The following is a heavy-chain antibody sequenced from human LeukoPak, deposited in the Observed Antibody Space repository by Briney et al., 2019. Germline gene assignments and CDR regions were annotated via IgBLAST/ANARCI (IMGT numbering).Heavy chain of an antibody. CDR2: VHSSGDI. Sequence: SQTLSLTCSVSGVSITSGSYYWGWIRQSAGKGLEWIGRVHSSGDIYHNAAFRSRAAVSGDASKNQFSLQLASVTAADTAVYYCARGASPRDAVFFDYWGQGALITVSS. CDR3: ARGASPRDAVFFDY. D-gene: IGHD3-16*01. V-gene: IGHV4-61*02. CDR1: GVSITSGSYY. J-gene: IGHJ4*02.